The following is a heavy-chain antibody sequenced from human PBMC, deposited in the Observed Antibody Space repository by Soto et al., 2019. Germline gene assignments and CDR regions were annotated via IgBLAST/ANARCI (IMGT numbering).Heavy chain of an antibody. V-gene: IGHV3-30*18. CDR3: AKEGPITNWYFDY. CDR2: ISYDGNVA. J-gene: IGHJ4*02. Sequence: QVQLVESGGGVVQPGRSLRLSCAASGFTFISYGMHWVRQAPGKGLEWVTVISYDGNVAYYADSVKGRFTISRDNSKNTLYLQMNSLRTEDTAMYYCAKEGPITNWYFDYGGQGTLVTVSS. D-gene: IGHD1-1*01. CDR1: GFTFISYG.